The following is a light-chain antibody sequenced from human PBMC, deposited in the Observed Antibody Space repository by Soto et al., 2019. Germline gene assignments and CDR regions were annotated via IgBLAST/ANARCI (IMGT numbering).Light chain of an antibody. V-gene: IGKV4-1*01. CDR2: WSS. Sequence: DIVMTQSPDSLAVSLGERATINCKSSQNLFYSSNDKNYLAWYQQKAGQPPKLLISWSSTRESGVPDRFSGSGSGTDFSLTISSLQAEDVAVYYCQQYSTPYTFGQGTRVEIK. CDR3: QQYSTPYT. J-gene: IGKJ2*01. CDR1: QNLFYSSNDKNY.